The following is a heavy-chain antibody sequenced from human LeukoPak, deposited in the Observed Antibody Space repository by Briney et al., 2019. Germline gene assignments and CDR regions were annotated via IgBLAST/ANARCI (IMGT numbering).Heavy chain of an antibody. CDR1: GFTFSTYG. CDR2: ISGSGGSI. D-gene: IGHD3-10*01. J-gene: IGHJ4*02. V-gene: IGHV3-23*01. CDR3: AKDRGWFGGSLANFDD. Sequence: GGSLRLSCAGSGFTFSTYGMTWVRQAPGKGLEWVSAISGSGGSIYYADSVKGRFTISRDNSKNTLFLRMNSLRAEDTAVYYCAKDRGWFGGSLANFDDWGQGTLVTVSS.